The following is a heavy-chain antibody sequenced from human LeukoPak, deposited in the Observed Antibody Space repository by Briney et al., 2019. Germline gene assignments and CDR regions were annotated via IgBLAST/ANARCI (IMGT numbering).Heavy chain of an antibody. D-gene: IGHD2-2*02. V-gene: IGHV4-34*01. Sequence: SETLSLTCAVYGGSFSGYYWSWIRQPPGKGLEWIGEINHSGSTNYNPSLKSRVTISVDTSKNQFSLKLSSVTAADTAVYYCARRSINSDHVVVVPAAIIGSFDYWGQGTLVTVSS. CDR1: GGSFSGYY. CDR2: INHSGST. CDR3: ARRSINSDHVVVVPAAIIGSFDY. J-gene: IGHJ4*02.